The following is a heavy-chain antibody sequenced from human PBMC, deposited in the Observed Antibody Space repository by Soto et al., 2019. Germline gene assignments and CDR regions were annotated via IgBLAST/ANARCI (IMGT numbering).Heavy chain of an antibody. J-gene: IGHJ5*02. V-gene: IGHV3-21*01. CDR2: ISSSSSYI. Sequence: ESGGGLVKPGGSLRLSCAASGFTFSSYSMNWVRQAPGKGLEWVSSISSSSSYIYYADSVKGRFTISRDNAKNSLYLQMNSLRAEDTAVYYCARDPHDYGDFNWFDPWGQGTLVTVSS. CDR1: GFTFSSYS. CDR3: ARDPHDYGDFNWFDP. D-gene: IGHD4-17*01.